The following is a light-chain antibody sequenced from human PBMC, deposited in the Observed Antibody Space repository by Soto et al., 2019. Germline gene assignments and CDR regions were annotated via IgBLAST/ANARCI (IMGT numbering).Light chain of an antibody. Sequence: EIVLTQSPATLSLSPGERATLSCRASQSVSSYLAWYQQKPGQAPRLLIYDASNRATGIPARFSGSGSGTDFTLTISSLEPEDFAVYYCQQRSNWPLTFTFGPETKVDIK. CDR3: QQRSNWPLTFT. V-gene: IGKV3-11*01. J-gene: IGKJ3*01. CDR1: QSVSSY. CDR2: DAS.